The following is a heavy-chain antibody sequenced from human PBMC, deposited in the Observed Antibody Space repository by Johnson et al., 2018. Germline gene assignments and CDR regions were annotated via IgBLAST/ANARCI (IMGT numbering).Heavy chain of an antibody. J-gene: IGHJ3*02. V-gene: IGHV5-51*03. Sequence: EVQLVESGAEVKKPGESLKISCKGSGYSFTSYWIGWVRQMPGKGLEWMGIIYPGESDTRYSPSFQGQVTISADKSISTAYVQWSSLKASGTAMYYCARRNTRSSNPWSCDSWGQGTMVTVAS. CDR2: IYPGESDT. D-gene: IGHD2-2*01. CDR1: GYSFTSYW. CDR3: ARRNTRSSNPWSCDS.